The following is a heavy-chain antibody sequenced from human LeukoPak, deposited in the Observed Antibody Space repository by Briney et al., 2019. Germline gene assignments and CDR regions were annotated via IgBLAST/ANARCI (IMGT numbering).Heavy chain of an antibody. CDR2: ISYDGSNK. CDR1: GFTFSSYA. D-gene: IGHD3-10*01. V-gene: IGHV3-30*04. CDR3: ARVIYGSGSYYTDY. Sequence: GGSLRLSCAAPGFTFSSYAMHWVRQAPGKGLEWVAVISYDGSNKYYADSVKGRFTISRDNSKNTLYLQMNSLRAEDTAVYYCARVIYGSGSYYTDYWGQGTLVTVSS. J-gene: IGHJ4*02.